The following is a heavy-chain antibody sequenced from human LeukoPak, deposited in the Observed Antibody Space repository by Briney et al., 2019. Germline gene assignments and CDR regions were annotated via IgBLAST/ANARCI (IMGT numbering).Heavy chain of an antibody. CDR3: ARLGYSYGYVWFDP. CDR2: IYYSGST. CDR1: GGSISSGDYY. V-gene: IGHV4-31*03. D-gene: IGHD5-18*01. Sequence: SETLSLTCTVSGGSISSGDYYWSWIRQHPGKGLEWIGYIYYSGSTYYNPSLKSRVTISVDTSKNQFSLKLSSVTAADTAVYYCARLGYSYGYVWFDPWGQGTLVTVSS. J-gene: IGHJ5*02.